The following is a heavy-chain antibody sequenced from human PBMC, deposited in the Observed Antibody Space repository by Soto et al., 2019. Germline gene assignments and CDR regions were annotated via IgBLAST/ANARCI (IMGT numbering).Heavy chain of an antibody. CDR3: AKGASTTVFAFNDY. Sequence: EVQLVESGGGLVQPGRSLRLSCAASGFTFDDYAMHWVRQPPGKGLEWVSSISWNSGNLGYADSVKGRFTISSDHAKNSLYLQMNSLRGEDTALYYCAKGASTTVFAFNDYWGQGTLVTVSS. D-gene: IGHD4-17*01. J-gene: IGHJ4*02. CDR1: GFTFDDYA. CDR2: ISWNSGNL. V-gene: IGHV3-9*01.